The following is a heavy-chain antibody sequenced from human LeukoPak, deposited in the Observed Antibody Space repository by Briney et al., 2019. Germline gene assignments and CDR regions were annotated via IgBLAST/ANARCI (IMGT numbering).Heavy chain of an antibody. CDR2: IYYSGST. J-gene: IGHJ4*02. CDR3: ARGSIKNFDY. V-gene: IGHV4-59*01. D-gene: IGHD3-9*01. CDR1: GGSISSYY. Sequence: PSETLSLTCTVSGGSISSYYWSWIRQPPGKGLEWIGYIYYSGSTNYNPSLKSRVTISVDTSKNQFSLKLISVTAADTAVYYCARGSIKNFDYWGQGTLVTVSS.